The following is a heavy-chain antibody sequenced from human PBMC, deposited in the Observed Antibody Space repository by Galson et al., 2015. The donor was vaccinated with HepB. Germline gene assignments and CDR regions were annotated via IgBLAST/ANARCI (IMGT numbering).Heavy chain of an antibody. V-gene: IGHV6-1*01. CDR2: TYYRSKWDN. Sequence: CAISWDSVSSNSAAWNWIRQSPSRGLEWLGRTYYRSKWDNDNAVSVNSRRTINPDTPKTQFSLQLNSVTPDDTALYYCEREWFGEFSWLGAWGQGTLVTVSS. CDR1: WDSVSSNSAA. J-gene: IGHJ5*02. D-gene: IGHD3-10*01. CDR3: EREWFGEFSWLGA.